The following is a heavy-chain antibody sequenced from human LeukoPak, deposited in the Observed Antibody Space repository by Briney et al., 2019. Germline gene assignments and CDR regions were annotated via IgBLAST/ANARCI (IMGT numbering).Heavy chain of an antibody. J-gene: IGHJ6*02. V-gene: IGHV4-59*01. CDR1: GGSISSDY. Sequence: PSETLSLTCTVSGGSISSDYWNWIRQPPGKGLEWIGYISYSGSTNYNPSLKGRVTISLDTSKNQFSLKLNSVTAADTAVYHCARQAVGATGYYGMDVWGQGTTITVSS. D-gene: IGHD1-26*01. CDR2: ISYSGST. CDR3: ARQAVGATGYYGMDV.